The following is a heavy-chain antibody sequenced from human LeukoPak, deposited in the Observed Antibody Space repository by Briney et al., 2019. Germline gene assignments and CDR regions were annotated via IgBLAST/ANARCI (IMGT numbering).Heavy chain of an antibody. CDR3: SRDKGNGTTEGYDI. D-gene: IGHD1-1*01. CDR1: GFSVSDSY. Sequence: GGSLRLSCAASGFSVSDSYMSWVRQPPGKGLEWVSVIHSDGSTHYADHVKGRFTISRDNSKNTLYLQMSSLRVEDTAFYYCSRDKGNGTTEGYDIRGQGSLVTVSS. CDR2: IHSDGST. J-gene: IGHJ1*01. V-gene: IGHV3-53*01.